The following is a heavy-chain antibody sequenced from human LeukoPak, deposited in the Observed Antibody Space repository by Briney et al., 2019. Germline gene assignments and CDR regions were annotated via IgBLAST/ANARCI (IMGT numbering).Heavy chain of an antibody. J-gene: IGHJ5*02. V-gene: IGHV4-4*07. Sequence: SETLSLTCTVSGASISSNCWSWIRQSATQGLEWIGRICYRGALNYSPSLKGRVTMSVDPSNNQLSLKLDFVTAADTAIYYCGRDSAYRPNWFDPWGQGTLVTVFS. D-gene: IGHD1-1*01. CDR2: ICYRGAL. CDR1: GASISSNC. CDR3: GRDSAYRPNWFDP.